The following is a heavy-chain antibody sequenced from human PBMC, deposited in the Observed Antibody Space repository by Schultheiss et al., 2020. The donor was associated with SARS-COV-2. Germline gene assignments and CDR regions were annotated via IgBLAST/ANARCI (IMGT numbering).Heavy chain of an antibody. CDR3: ARMSRGGYPLDY. J-gene: IGHJ4*02. Sequence: GGSLRLSCAASGFTFSSYDMHWVRQATGKGLEWVSAIGTAGDTYYPGSVKGRFTISRENAKNSLYLQMNSLRAEDTAVYYCARMSRGGYPLDYWGQGTLVTVSS. CDR1: GFTFSSYD. D-gene: IGHD2-15*01. V-gene: IGHV3-13*01. CDR2: IGTAGDT.